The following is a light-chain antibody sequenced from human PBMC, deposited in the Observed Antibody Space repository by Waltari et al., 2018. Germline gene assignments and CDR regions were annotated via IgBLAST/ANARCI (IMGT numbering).Light chain of an antibody. CDR2: EGS. J-gene: IGLJ2*01. V-gene: IGLV2-23*01. Sequence: ASVSGSPGQSITISCTGTSSDVGSYNLVSWYQQHPGKAPKLMIYEGSKRPSGVSNRFSGSKSGNTASLTISGLQAEDEADYYCCSYAGSSTTVVFGGGTKLTVL. CDR1: SSDVGSYNL. CDR3: CSYAGSSTTVV.